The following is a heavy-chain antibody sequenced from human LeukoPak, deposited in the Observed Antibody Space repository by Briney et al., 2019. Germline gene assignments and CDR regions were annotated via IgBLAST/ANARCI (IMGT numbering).Heavy chain of an antibody. V-gene: IGHV3-7*01. CDR3: ASYYYGSRTSLGY. J-gene: IGHJ4*02. Sequence: GGSLRLSCGVSGFTFSAYWVTWVRQAPGKGLEWVANMNQDASEKYYVESVMGRFTISRDNTKNSLYLQMNSLRAEDTAVYYCASYYYGSRTSLGYWGQGTLVIVSS. CDR1: GFTFSAYW. D-gene: IGHD3-10*01. CDR2: MNQDASEK.